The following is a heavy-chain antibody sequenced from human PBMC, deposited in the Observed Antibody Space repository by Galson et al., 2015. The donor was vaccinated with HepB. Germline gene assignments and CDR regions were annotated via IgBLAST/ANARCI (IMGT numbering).Heavy chain of an antibody. CDR3: ARVWDPAAIGNGNFDY. Sequence: SLRLSCAASGFTFSTYWMSWVRQAPGKGLEWVANIKQGGSDKYYVDSVKGRFTISRDNAKNSLYLQMDSLRAEDTAVYYCARVWDPAAIGNGNFDYWGQGSLVTVSS. CDR2: IKQGGSDK. CDR1: GFTFSTYW. J-gene: IGHJ4*02. D-gene: IGHD2-2*02. V-gene: IGHV3-7*03.